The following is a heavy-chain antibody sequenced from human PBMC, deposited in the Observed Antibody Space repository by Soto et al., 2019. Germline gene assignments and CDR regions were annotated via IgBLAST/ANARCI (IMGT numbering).Heavy chain of an antibody. D-gene: IGHD3-3*01. J-gene: IGHJ6*02. CDR2: IIPIFGTA. Sequence: SVKVSCKASGGTFSSYAISWVRQAPGQGLEWMGGIIPIFGTANYAQKFQGRVTITADKSTSTAYMELSSLRSEDTAVYYCVSYYDFWSGYSRDPYYYYGMDVWGQGTTVTVSS. CDR1: GGTFSSYA. CDR3: VSYYDFWSGYSRDPYYYYGMDV. V-gene: IGHV1-69*06.